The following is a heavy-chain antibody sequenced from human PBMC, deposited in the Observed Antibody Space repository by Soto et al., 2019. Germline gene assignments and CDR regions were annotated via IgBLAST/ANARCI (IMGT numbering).Heavy chain of an antibody. CDR1: GFTFNSYW. V-gene: IGHV3-74*01. CDR3: ARGINSGYAGSDY. CDR2: LNPDGTTT. Sequence: PGGSLRLSCAASGFTFNSYWMHWVRQAPGKGLVWVSRLNPDGTTTNYADFVKGRFTISRDNAKNTLYLQMNSLRAEDTAVYYCARGINSGYAGSDYWGQGTLVTVSS. J-gene: IGHJ4*02. D-gene: IGHD5-12*01.